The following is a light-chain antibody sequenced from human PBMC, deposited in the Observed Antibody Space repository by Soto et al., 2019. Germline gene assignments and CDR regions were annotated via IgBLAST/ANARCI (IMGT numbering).Light chain of an antibody. CDR3: ASWDDRLGAVI. V-gene: IGLV1-40*01. CDR1: SSNIGAGYD. CDR2: GNS. Sequence: VLTQPPSVSGAPGQRVTISCTGSSSNIGAGYDVHWYQQLPGTAPKLLIYGNSNRPSGVPDRFSGSKSGTSASLAISGLRSEDEAVYYCASWDDRLGAVIFGGGTKVTVL. J-gene: IGLJ2*01.